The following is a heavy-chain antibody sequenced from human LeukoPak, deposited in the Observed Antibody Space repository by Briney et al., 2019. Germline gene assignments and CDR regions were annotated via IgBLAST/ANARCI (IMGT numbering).Heavy chain of an antibody. CDR1: GFTFSSYA. CDR2: ISYDGSNK. V-gene: IGHV3-30*04. D-gene: IGHD1-26*01. J-gene: IGHJ5*02. Sequence: GRSLRLSCAASGFTFSSYAMHWVRQAPGKGLEWVAVISYDGSNKYYADSVKGRFTISRDNSKNTLYLQMNSLRAEDTAVYYCAREGTVGVDPWGQGTLVTVSS. CDR3: AREGTVGVDP.